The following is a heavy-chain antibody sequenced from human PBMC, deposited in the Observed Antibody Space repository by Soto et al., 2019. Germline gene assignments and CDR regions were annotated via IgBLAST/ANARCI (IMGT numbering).Heavy chain of an antibody. D-gene: IGHD3-22*01. J-gene: IGHJ4*02. CDR3: AREYYYDSSRFDY. CDR1: GGSLSGYY. Sequence: XXTLSLPCAVCGGSLSGYYWPWIPQPPGKGLAWIAELPHDGNINHNQSPKSRVTISIDRSKNQFSLKLSSVNAADTAPYYCAREYYYDSSRFDYWGQGTLVTVSS. V-gene: IGHV4-34*01. CDR2: LPHDGNI.